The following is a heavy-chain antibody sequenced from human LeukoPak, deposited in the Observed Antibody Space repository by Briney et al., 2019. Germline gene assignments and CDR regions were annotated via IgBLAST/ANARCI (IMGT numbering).Heavy chain of an antibody. Sequence: SLKVSCKASGRTFSSYAIGWVRQAAGQGLEWMGGIIAIFGRANYAQKFQGIVTITADEYTSTGYMELSSLRSEDTAVYYCARPQEYYDFWSGYYLFDYWGQRTLVTVSS. V-gene: IGHV1-69*01. D-gene: IGHD3-3*01. CDR2: IIAIFGRA. J-gene: IGHJ4*02. CDR3: ARPQEYYDFWSGYYLFDY. CDR1: GRTFSSYA.